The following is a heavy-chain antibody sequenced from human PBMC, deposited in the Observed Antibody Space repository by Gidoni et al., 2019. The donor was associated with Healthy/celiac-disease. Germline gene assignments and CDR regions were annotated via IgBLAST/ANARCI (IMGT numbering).Heavy chain of an antibody. CDR2: IYYSGST. Sequence: QVQLQASGPGLVKPSQTLSFTCTVSGGPISSGGYYCSWIRQHPGKGLEWIGYIYYSGSTYYNPSLKSRVTISVDTSKNQFSLKLSSVTAADTAVYYCARDWGYCSGGSCYHYYYGMDVWGQGTTVTVSS. D-gene: IGHD2-15*01. CDR1: GGPISSGGYY. J-gene: IGHJ6*02. V-gene: IGHV4-31*03. CDR3: ARDWGYCSGGSCYHYYYGMDV.